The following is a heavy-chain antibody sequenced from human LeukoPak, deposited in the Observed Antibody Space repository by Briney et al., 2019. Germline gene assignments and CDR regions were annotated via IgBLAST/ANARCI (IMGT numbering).Heavy chain of an antibody. V-gene: IGHV1-3*01. CDR1: GYTFTNYA. D-gene: IGHD6-13*01. Sequence: ASVNVSCKASGYTFTNYAIHWVRQAPGQRLEWMGWINAGNGNTKYSQKFQGRVTITRDTSASTAYMELSSLRSEDAAVYYCTRVGAAAGPYYFDYWGQGTLVTVPS. CDR2: INAGNGNT. CDR3: TRVGAAAGPYYFDY. J-gene: IGHJ4*02.